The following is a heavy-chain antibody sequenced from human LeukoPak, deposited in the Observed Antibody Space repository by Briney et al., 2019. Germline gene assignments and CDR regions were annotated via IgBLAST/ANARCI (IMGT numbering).Heavy chain of an antibody. Sequence: GGSLRLSCAASGFTFSDYYMSWIRQAPGKGLEWVSYISSSGSTIYYADSVKGRFTISRDNAKNSLCLQMNSLRAEDTAVYYCARTQGGLTHLRYNWFDPWGQGTLVTVSS. CDR1: GFTFSDYY. J-gene: IGHJ5*02. CDR2: ISSSGSTI. D-gene: IGHD1-26*01. CDR3: ARTQGGLTHLRYNWFDP. V-gene: IGHV3-11*04.